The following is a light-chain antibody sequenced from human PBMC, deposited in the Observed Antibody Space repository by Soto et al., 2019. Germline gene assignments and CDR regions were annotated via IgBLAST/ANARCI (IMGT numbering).Light chain of an antibody. V-gene: IGLV2-14*01. CDR3: SSYASSSTLI. Sequence: QSALTQPASVSGSPGQSITISCSGTSSDIGGYNFVSWYQQRPGEVPRLIIYDVSNRPSGVSDRFSGSRSLKTASLTISGIQAEDEADYYCSSYASSSTLIFGGGTKLTVL. CDR2: DVS. CDR1: SSDIGGYNF. J-gene: IGLJ2*01.